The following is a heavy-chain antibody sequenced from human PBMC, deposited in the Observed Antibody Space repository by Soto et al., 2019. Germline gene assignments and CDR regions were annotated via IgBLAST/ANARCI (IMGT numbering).Heavy chain of an antibody. J-gene: IGHJ4*02. CDR3: ARDKITGLFDY. CDR2: IYYSGST. V-gene: IGHV4-39*02. Sequence: SETLSLTCTVSGGSISSSNYYWGWIRQPPGKGLEWIGNIYYSGSTYYNPSLKSRVTVSVDTSKNQFSLKLSSVTAADTAVYYCARDKITGLFDYWGQGTLVTVSS. CDR1: GGSISSSNYY. D-gene: IGHD2-8*02.